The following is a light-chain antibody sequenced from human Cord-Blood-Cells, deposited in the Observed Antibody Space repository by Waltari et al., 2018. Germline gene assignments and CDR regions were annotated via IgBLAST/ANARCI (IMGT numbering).Light chain of an antibody. CDR1: SSDVGGYNY. CDR2: DVS. Sequence: SALTQPASVSGSPGQSITISCTGTSSDVGGYNYVSWYQQHQGKAPKLMIYDVSNRPSGVSNRFSGSKSGNTASLTISGLQAEDEADYYCSSYTSSSTRVFGGGTKLTVL. V-gene: IGLV2-14*03. J-gene: IGLJ3*02. CDR3: SSYTSSSTRV.